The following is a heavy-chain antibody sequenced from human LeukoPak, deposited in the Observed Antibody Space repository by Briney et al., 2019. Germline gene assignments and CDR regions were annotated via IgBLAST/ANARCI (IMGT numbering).Heavy chain of an antibody. CDR2: ISGSGGST. D-gene: IGHD3-16*02. J-gene: IGHJ3*02. V-gene: IGHV3-23*01. CDR3: AKDRAITFGGVIPRMPAFDI. CDR1: GFTFSSYA. Sequence: GGSLRLSCAASGFTFSSYAMSWVRQAPGKGLEWVSAISGSGGSTYYADSVKGRFTISRDNSKNTLYLQMNSLRAEDTAVYYCAKDRAITFGGVIPRMPAFDIWGQGTMDTVSS.